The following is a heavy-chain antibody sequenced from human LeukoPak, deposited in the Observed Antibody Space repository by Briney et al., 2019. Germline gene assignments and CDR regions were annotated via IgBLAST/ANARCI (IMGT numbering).Heavy chain of an antibody. V-gene: IGHV4-59*08. Sequence: SETLSLTCTVSGGSISSYYRSWIRQPPGKGLEWIGYIYYSGSTNYNPSLKSRVTISVDTSKNQFSLKLSSVTAADTAVYYCARLSDYVWGSYRPFAFDIWGQGTMVTVSS. CDR2: IYYSGST. CDR3: ARLSDYVWGSYRPFAFDI. D-gene: IGHD3-16*02. CDR1: GGSISSYY. J-gene: IGHJ3*02.